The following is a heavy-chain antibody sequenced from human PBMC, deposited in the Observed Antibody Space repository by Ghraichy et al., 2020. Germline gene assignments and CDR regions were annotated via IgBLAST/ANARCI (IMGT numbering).Heavy chain of an antibody. Sequence: GGSLRLSCAASGFTFSSYWMTWVRQAPGKGLEWVANIKQDGSEKYYVDSVKGRFTISRDNGKNSLYLQMNSLRAEDTAVYYCLRLAAAGILGGLDIWGQGTMVTVSS. J-gene: IGHJ3*02. CDR1: GFTFSSYW. D-gene: IGHD6-13*01. V-gene: IGHV3-7*01. CDR3: LRLAAAGILGGLDI. CDR2: IKQDGSEK.